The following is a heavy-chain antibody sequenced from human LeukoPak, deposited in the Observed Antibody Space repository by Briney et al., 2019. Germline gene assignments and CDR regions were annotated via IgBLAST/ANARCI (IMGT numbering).Heavy chain of an antibody. J-gene: IGHJ4*02. CDR2: INSDGSST. D-gene: IGHD3-9*01. V-gene: IGHV3-74*01. CDR3: ARGGLQCFDKFDY. Sequence: GGSLRLSCAASGSTFRSYWMHWVRQAPGKGLVWVSRINSDGSSTTYADSVKGRLTISRDNAKNTLYLQMNSLRAEDTAVYYCARGGLQCFDKFDYWGQGTLVTVSS. CDR1: GSTFRSYW.